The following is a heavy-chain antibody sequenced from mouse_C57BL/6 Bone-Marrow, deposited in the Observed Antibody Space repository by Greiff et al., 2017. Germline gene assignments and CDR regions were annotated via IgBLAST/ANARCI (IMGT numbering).Heavy chain of an antibody. CDR1: GFNIKDDY. CDR3: SSFDGNYFDF. V-gene: IGHV14-4*01. D-gene: IGHD2-3*01. CDR2: IDPEIGDT. Sequence: EVQLQQSGAELVRPGASVKLSCTASGFNIKDDYIHWVKQRPEQGLEWIGWIDPEIGDTEYDSKFQGKATITSDTSSNTAYLQLSSLTSEDTAVYYCSSFDGNYFDFWGQGTPRTVAS. J-gene: IGHJ2*01.